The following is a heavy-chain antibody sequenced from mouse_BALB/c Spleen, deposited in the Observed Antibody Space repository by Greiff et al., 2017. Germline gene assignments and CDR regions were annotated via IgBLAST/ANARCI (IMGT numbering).Heavy chain of an antibody. CDR3: ASGGYYVEFAY. D-gene: IGHD2-3*01. V-gene: IGHV5-17*02. CDR2: ISSGSSTI. Sequence: EVQLVESGGGLVQPGGSRKLSCAASGFTFSSFGMHWVRQAPEKGLEWVAYISSGSSTIYYADTVKGRFTISRDNPKNTLFLQMTSLRSEDTAMYYCASGGYYVEFAYWGQGTLVTVSA. J-gene: IGHJ3*01. CDR1: GFTFSSFG.